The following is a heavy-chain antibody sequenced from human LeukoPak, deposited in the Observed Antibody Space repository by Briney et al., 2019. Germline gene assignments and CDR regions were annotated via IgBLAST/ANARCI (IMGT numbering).Heavy chain of an antibody. CDR3: ARTPPLWFGELFSFDY. D-gene: IGHD3-10*01. Sequence: PSETLSLTCTVSGGSISSSSYYWSWIRQPPGKGLEWIGYIYYSGSTNYNPSLKSRVTISVDTSKNQFSLKLSSVTAADTAVYYCARTPPLWFGELFSFDYWGQGTLVTVSS. CDR2: IYYSGST. V-gene: IGHV4-61*01. J-gene: IGHJ4*02. CDR1: GGSISSSSYY.